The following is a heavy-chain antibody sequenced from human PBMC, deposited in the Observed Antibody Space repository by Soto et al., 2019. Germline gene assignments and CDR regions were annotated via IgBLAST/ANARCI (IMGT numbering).Heavy chain of an antibody. CDR3: ASSRLDTAMVSVDY. CDR1: GGSISSGGYY. CDR2: IYYSGST. V-gene: IGHV4-31*03. J-gene: IGHJ4*02. D-gene: IGHD5-18*01. Sequence: SETLSLTCTVSGGSISSGGYYWSWIRQHPGKGLEWIGYIYYSGSTYYNPSLKSRVTISVDTSKNQFSLKLSSVTAADTAVYYCASSRLDTAMVSVDYWGQGTLVTVSS.